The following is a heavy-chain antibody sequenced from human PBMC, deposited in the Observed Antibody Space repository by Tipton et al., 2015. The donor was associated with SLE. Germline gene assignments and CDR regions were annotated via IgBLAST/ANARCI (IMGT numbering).Heavy chain of an antibody. V-gene: IGHV3-23*01. CDR2: LIGSGSIP. CDR1: GFRFGDHA. CDR3: ARTAGRSVKLWYFDL. D-gene: IGHD5-18*01. J-gene: IGHJ2*01. Sequence: SLRLSCAASGFRFGDHALSWVRQAPGKGLEWVSSLIGSGSIPYYADSVRGRFTISRDNSKNTLFLQMNSLRAEDSAVYYCARTAGRSVKLWYFDLWGRGTLVTVSS.